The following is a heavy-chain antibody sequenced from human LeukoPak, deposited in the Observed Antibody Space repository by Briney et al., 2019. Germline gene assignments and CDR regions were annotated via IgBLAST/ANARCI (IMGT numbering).Heavy chain of an antibody. J-gene: IGHJ6*03. CDR2: ISSSSYI. D-gene: IGHD2-2*01. CDR1: GFTFSSYS. Sequence: GGSLRLSCAASGFTFSSYSMNWVHQAPGKGLEWVSSISSSSYIYYADSVKGRFTISRDNAKNLLYLQMNSLRAEDTAVYYCATKRTTSGIVVVPAARYYYMDVWGKGTTVTVSS. CDR3: ATKRTTSGIVVVPAARYYYMDV. V-gene: IGHV3-21*01.